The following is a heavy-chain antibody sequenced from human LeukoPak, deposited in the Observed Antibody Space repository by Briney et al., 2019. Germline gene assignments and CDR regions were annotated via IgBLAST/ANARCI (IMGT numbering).Heavy chain of an antibody. CDR2: ITSSSSYI. Sequence: GGSLRLSCAASGFTFSSYSMTWVRQAPGKGLEWVSCITSSSSYIYYADSVKGRFTISRDNAKNSLYLQMNSLRAEDTAVYYCAELGITMIGGVWGKGTKVTISS. V-gene: IGHV3-21*01. J-gene: IGHJ6*04. D-gene: IGHD3-10*02. CDR1: GFTFSSYS. CDR3: AELGITMIGGV.